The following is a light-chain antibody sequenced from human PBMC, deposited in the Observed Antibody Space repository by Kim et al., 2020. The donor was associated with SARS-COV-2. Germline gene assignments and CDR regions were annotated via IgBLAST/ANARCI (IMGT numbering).Light chain of an antibody. Sequence: DIQMTQSPSSLSASVGDRVTITCRASQGIYNNLGWYQQKPGKAPKCLIYAASILQSGVPSRFSGSGSGTEFTLTINSLEPEDFATYFCLQANGYPRVFGQGTKVDI. CDR1: QGIYNN. V-gene: IGKV1-17*01. J-gene: IGKJ1*01. CDR3: LQANGYPRV. CDR2: AAS.